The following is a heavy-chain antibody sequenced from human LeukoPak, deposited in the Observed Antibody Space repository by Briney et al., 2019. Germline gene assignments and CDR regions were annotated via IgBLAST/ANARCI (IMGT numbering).Heavy chain of an antibody. CDR1: GFTFDDYA. CDR2: ISWNSGSI. CDR3: AKAQTSSGWYYFDY. J-gene: IGHJ4*02. Sequence: GGSLRLSCAASGFTFDDYAMHWARQAPGKGLEWVSGISWNSGSIGYADSVKGRFTISRDNAKNSLYLQMNSLRAEDTALYYCAKAQTSSGWYYFDYWGQGTLVTVSS. V-gene: IGHV3-9*01. D-gene: IGHD6-19*01.